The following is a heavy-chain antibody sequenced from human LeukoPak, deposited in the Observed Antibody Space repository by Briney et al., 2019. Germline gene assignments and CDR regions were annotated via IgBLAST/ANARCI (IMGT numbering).Heavy chain of an antibody. Sequence: ASETLSLTCTVSGGSISSGSYYWSWIRQPAGTGLEWIGRIYTSGSTNYNPSLKSRVTISVDTSKNQFSLKLSSVTAADTAVYYCAREGGRRDKSFDYWGQGTLVTVSS. V-gene: IGHV4-61*02. CDR1: GGSISSGSYY. CDR2: IYTSGST. CDR3: AREGGRRDKSFDY. J-gene: IGHJ4*02. D-gene: IGHD2-15*01.